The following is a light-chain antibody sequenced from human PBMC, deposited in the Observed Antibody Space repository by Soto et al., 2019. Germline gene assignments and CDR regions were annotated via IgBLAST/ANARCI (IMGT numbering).Light chain of an antibody. J-gene: IGLJ2*01. V-gene: IGLV1-44*01. CDR2: ANN. CDR1: NSNIGSNP. Sequence: QSVLTQSPSASGTPGQRVTISCSGSNSNIGSNPVNWYQQLPGMAPKLLISANNQRPSGVPDRFSGSKSGTSASLAISGLQSEDEADYYCATWDGSLNAVVFGGGTKLTV. CDR3: ATWDGSLNAVV.